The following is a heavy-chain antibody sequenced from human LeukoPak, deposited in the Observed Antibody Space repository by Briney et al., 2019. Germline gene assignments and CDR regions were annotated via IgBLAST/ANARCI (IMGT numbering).Heavy chain of an antibody. CDR1: GFTFSSAW. D-gene: IGHD1-14*01. J-gene: IGHJ4*02. CDR3: TTRGNQFDY. CDR2: IKSKTDGRTT. V-gene: IGHV3-15*01. Sequence: GGPLRLSCAASGFTFSSAWMSWVRQAPGKGLEWVGRIKSKTDGRTTDYAAPVKGRFTISRDDSKNTLYLQMNSLKTEDTAVYYCTTRGNQFDYWGQGTLVTVSS.